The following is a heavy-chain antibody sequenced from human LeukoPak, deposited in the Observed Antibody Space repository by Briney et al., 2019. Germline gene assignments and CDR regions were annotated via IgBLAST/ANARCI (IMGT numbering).Heavy chain of an antibody. J-gene: IGHJ4*02. V-gene: IGHV1-46*01. Sequence: ASVKVSCKAFGYTFTSNYMHWVRQAPGQGPEWMGVISPSGGSTTYAQKFQGRVTLTRDMSTSTDYLELSSLRSEDTAVYYCARARAVDIVATGLLTIDYWGQGTLVTVSS. CDR3: ARARAVDIVATGLLTIDY. CDR1: GYTFTSNY. CDR2: ISPSGGST. D-gene: IGHD5-12*01.